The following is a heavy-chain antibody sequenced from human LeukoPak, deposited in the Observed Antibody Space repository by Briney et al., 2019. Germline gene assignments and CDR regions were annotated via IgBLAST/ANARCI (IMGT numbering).Heavy chain of an antibody. Sequence: GGSLRLSCAASGFTFDDYGMSWVRQAPGKGLEWVSGINWNGGSTGYADSVKGRFTISRDNAKNSLYLQMNSLRAEDTALYYCARGGIPAAGTYGYYYYYYYMDVWGKGTTVTVSS. V-gene: IGHV3-20*04. CDR2: INWNGGST. D-gene: IGHD6-13*01. CDR3: ARGGIPAAGTYGYYYYYYYMDV. J-gene: IGHJ6*03. CDR1: GFTFDDYG.